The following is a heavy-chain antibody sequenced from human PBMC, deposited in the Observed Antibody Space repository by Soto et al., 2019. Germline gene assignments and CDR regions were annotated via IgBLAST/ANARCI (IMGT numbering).Heavy chain of an antibody. V-gene: IGHV1-69*01. CDR3: AIAVWHFDY. D-gene: IGHD3-16*01. CDR2: IIPISCTA. Sequence: QVQLVQSGAEVKKPGSSVKGSGKVFGGIFDTYEISWVRQAPGQGLEWMGGIIPISCTANYAQQFQGRITITADESTSTAYMELNTVISEDTAVYDCAIAVWHFDYWGQGTLVTLSS. CDR1: GGIFDTYE. J-gene: IGHJ4*02.